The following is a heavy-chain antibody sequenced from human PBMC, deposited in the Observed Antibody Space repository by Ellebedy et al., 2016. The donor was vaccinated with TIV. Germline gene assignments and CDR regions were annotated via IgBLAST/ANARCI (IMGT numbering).Heavy chain of an antibody. Sequence: GESLKISCAASGYTFTGYYMHWVRRAPGQGLEWMGWIDPNSGGTNYAQKFQGRVTMTRDTSFSTAYMEVSRLRSDDTAVYYCASAVEIPTANYWGQGTLVTVSS. CDR3: ASAVEIPTANY. V-gene: IGHV1-2*02. CDR2: IDPNSGGT. D-gene: IGHD5-24*01. CDR1: GYTFTGYY. J-gene: IGHJ4*02.